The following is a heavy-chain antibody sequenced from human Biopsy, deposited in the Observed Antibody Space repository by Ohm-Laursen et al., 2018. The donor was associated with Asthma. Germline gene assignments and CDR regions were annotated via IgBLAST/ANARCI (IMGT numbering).Heavy chain of an antibody. Sequence: GASVKVSCQSLGGTFNTYVIGWVRQAPGQGSEWMGGINSVFGTTTYPQKFQDRVTITADDSTSTVYMELSSLRSEDKAVYYCARKAGSCISRTCYSLDFWGQGTLVTVSS. D-gene: IGHD2-2*01. V-gene: IGHV1-69*13. CDR3: ARKAGSCISRTCYSLDF. J-gene: IGHJ4*02. CDR1: GGTFNTYV. CDR2: INSVFGTT.